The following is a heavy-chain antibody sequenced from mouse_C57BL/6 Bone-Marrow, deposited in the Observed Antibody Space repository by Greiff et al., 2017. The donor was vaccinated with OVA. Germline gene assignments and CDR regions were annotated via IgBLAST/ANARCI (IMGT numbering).Heavy chain of an antibody. V-gene: IGHV10-3*01. CDR1: GFTFNTYA. D-gene: IGHD2-5*01. J-gene: IGHJ4*01. CDR2: IRSKSSNYAT. Sequence: EVQGVESGGGLVQPKGSLKLSCAASGFTFNTYAMHWVRQAPGKGLEWVARIRSKSSNYATYYAVSVTDRFTLSRDASQSMLYLQMNNLKTEDTAMYYCVRDRGSNFYYAMDYWGQGTSVTVSS. CDR3: VRDRGSNFYYAMDY.